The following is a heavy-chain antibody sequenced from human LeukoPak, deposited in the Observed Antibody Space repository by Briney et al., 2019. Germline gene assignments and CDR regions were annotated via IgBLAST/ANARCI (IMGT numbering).Heavy chain of an antibody. Sequence: GGSLRLSCAVSGFTSSDYWMHWVRHAPGKGLVWVSRFKNDGSSATYADSVKGRFTISRDEAKNTLYLQMNSLRAEDTAVYYCARLTRVGYNSYVYWGQGTLVTVSS. CDR1: GFTSSDYW. CDR2: FKNDGSSA. V-gene: IGHV3-74*01. CDR3: ARLTRVGYNSYVY. D-gene: IGHD5-24*01. J-gene: IGHJ1*01.